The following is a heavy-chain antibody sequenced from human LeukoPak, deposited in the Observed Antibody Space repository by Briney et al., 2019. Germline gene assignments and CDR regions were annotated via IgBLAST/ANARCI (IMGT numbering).Heavy chain of an antibody. CDR2: IIPIFGTA. CDR3: ARDLGEMATPNYYYYYMDV. D-gene: IGHD5-24*01. V-gene: IGHV1-69*05. J-gene: IGHJ6*03. CDR1: GGTFSSYA. Sequence: SVKVSCKASGGTFSSYAISWVRQAPGQGLEWMGRIIPIFGTANYAQKFQGRVTITTDESTSTAYMELGSLRSEDTAVYYCARDLGEMATPNYYYYYMDVWGKGTTVTVSS.